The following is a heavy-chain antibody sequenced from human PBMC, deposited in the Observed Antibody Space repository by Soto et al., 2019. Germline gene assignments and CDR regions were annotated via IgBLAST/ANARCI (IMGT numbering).Heavy chain of an antibody. CDR2: IYYSGST. V-gene: IGHV4-61*08. CDR3: AKNYGNAFDI. J-gene: IGHJ3*02. Sequence: SETLSLTCTVSGGSISSGGYYWSWIRQPPGKGLEWIGYIYYSGSTNYNPSLKSRVTISVDTSKNQFSLKLSSVTAADTAVYYCAKNYGNAFDIWGQGTMVTVSS. D-gene: IGHD3-10*01. CDR1: GGSISSGGYY.